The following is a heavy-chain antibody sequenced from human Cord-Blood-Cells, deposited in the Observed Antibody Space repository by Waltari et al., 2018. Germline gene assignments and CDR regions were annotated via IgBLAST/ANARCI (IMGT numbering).Heavy chain of an antibody. CDR3: ARDNSSGYYYYYYYMDV. J-gene: IGHJ6*03. D-gene: IGHD3-22*01. CDR1: GGSISSYY. V-gene: IGHV4-4*07. Sequence: QVQLQESGPGLVKPSETLSLTCTVSGGSISSYYWSWIRQPAGKGLEWIGRIYTSGSTNYNPSRRSRVTMSVDTSKTQFSLKLSSVTAADTAVYYCARDNSSGYYYYYYYMDVWGKGTTVTVSS. CDR2: IYTSGST.